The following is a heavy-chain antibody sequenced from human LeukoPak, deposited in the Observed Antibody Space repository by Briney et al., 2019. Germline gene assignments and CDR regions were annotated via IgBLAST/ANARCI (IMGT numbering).Heavy chain of an antibody. V-gene: IGHV3-30*02. CDR1: GFTFKNFG. CDR2: IRYDGSHK. J-gene: IGHJ5*02. D-gene: IGHD3-3*01. Sequence: GGSLRLSCAASGFTFKNFGMHWIRQAPGKGLEWVAFIRYDGSHKYFADSVKGRFTISRDNSKNTLDLQMNSLRAEDTAVYYCAKAEVWSGYFYWFDPWGQGTLVTVSS. CDR3: AKAEVWSGYFYWFDP.